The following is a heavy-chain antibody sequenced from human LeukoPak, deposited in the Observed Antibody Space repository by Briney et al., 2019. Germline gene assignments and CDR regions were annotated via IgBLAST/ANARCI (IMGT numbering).Heavy chain of an antibody. V-gene: IGHV3-33*06. J-gene: IGHJ4*02. D-gene: IGHD1-26*01. CDR3: AKVRGSYELDYFDY. Sequence: PGGSLRLSCAASGFTFSSYGMHWVRQAPGKGLEWVAVIWYDESNKYYADSVKGRFTISRDNSKNTLYLQMNSLRAEDTAVHYCAKVRGSYELDYFDYWGQGTLVTVSS. CDR1: GFTFSSYG. CDR2: IWYDESNK.